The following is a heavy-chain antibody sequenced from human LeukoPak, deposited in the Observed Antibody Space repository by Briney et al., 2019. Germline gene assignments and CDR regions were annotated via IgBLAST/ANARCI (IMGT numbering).Heavy chain of an antibody. Sequence: ASVKVSCKASGYTFTSYYMHWVRQAPGQGLEWMGIINPSGGSTSHAQKFQGRVTMTRDTSTSTVYMELSSLRSEDTAVYYCAREWGGYCSGGSCYNNWFDPWGQGTLVTVSS. CDR2: INPSGGST. D-gene: IGHD2-15*01. J-gene: IGHJ5*02. CDR3: AREWGGYCSGGSCYNNWFDP. CDR1: GYTFTSYY. V-gene: IGHV1-46*01.